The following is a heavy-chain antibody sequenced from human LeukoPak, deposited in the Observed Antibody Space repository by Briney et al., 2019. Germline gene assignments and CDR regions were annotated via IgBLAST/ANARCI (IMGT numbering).Heavy chain of an antibody. D-gene: IGHD2-8*02. CDR1: GFTFSNYG. V-gene: IGHV3-23*01. CDR3: ATYRQVLLPFES. Sequence: GGSLRLSCAASGFTFSNYGMNWVRQAPGKGLGWVSSIFPSGGEIHYADSVRGRFTISRDNSKSTLSLQMNSLRAEDTAIYYCATYRQVLLPFESWGQGTLVTVSS. CDR2: IFPSGGEI. J-gene: IGHJ4*02.